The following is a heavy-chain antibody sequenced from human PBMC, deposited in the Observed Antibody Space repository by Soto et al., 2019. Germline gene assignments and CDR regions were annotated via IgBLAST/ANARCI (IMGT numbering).Heavy chain of an antibody. V-gene: IGHV4-59*08. J-gene: IGHJ4*02. CDR3: ARQRRDFDY. CDR1: GGSISYYY. CDR2: IYSSGST. Sequence: PSETLSLTCTVSGGSISYYYWSWIRQPPGKGLQWIGYIYSSGSTNYNPSLKSRVTISVDTSKNQFSLNLSSVTAADTAVYYCARQRRDFDYWGQGSLGHLSS.